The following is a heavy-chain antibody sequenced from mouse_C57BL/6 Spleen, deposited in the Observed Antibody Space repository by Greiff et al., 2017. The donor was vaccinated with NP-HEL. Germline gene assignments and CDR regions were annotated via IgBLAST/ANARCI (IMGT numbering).Heavy chain of an antibody. Sequence: VQGVESGPGLVKPSQSLFLTCSITGFPITSGYYWIWIRQSPGKPLEWMGYITHSGETFYNPSLQSPISITRETSKNQFFLQLNSVTTEDTAMYYCAGDTNWEGYFDVWGTGTTVTVSS. V-gene: IGHV12-3*01. CDR1: GFPITSGYY. D-gene: IGHD4-1*02. CDR3: AGDTNWEGYFDV. CDR2: ITHSGET. J-gene: IGHJ1*03.